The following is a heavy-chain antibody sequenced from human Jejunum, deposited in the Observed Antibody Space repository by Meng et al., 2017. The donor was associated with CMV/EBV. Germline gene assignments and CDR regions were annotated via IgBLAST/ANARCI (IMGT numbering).Heavy chain of an antibody. J-gene: IGHJ4*02. CDR3: ARRADYIDF. Sequence: EVQLLVSGGGLVQPGGSLRLSCAASGFTFSTHVMNWVRQAPGRGLEWVSSITDSGENIYYADSVRGRFTVSRDNSKNTLYLQMNSLRAEDTAVYHCARRADYIDFWGQGTLVTVSS. CDR1: GFTFSTHV. D-gene: IGHD4/OR15-4a*01. CDR2: ITDSGENI. V-gene: IGHV3-23*01.